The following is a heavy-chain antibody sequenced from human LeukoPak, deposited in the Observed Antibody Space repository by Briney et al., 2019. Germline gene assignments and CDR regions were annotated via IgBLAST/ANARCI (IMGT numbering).Heavy chain of an antibody. V-gene: IGHV3-23*01. CDR2: ISGSGCST. CDR3: AKDGGSHDAFDI. CDR1: GFTFSSYA. J-gene: IGHJ3*02. D-gene: IGHD2-15*01. Sequence: PGGSMRLSCAASGFTFSSYAMSWVRQAPGKGLEWVSAISGSGCSTYYADSVKGRFTISRDNSKNTLYLQMNSLRAEDTAVYYCAKDGGSHDAFDIWSQGTMVTVSS.